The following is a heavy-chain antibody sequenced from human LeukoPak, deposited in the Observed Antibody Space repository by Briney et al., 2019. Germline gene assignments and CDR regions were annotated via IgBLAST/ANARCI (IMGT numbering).Heavy chain of an antibody. J-gene: IGHJ4*02. CDR3: ARERWSIAAPEYYFDY. D-gene: IGHD6-6*01. CDR2: IIPILGIA. Sequence: SVKVSCKASGGTFSSYAISWVRQAPGQGLEWMGRIIPILGIANYAQKFQGRVTITADKSTSTAYMELSSLRSEDTAVYYCARERWSIAAPEYYFDYWGQGTLVTVSS. CDR1: GGTFSSYA. V-gene: IGHV1-69*04.